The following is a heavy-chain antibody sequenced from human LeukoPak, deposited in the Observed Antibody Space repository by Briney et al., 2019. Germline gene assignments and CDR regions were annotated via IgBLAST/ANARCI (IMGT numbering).Heavy chain of an antibody. CDR1: GFTLSNYD. D-gene: IGHD2-2*01. J-gene: IGHJ5*02. V-gene: IGHV3-21*01. Sequence: GGSLRLSCAASGFTLSNYDMNWVRQAPGKGLEWVSSISTSSRYIYYKDSVRGRFTISRDDAKNSLYLEMNSLRAEDTAVYHCARADCSSSTCYLRRSWFDPWGQGTLVTVSS. CDR2: ISTSSRYI. CDR3: ARADCSSSTCYLRRSWFDP.